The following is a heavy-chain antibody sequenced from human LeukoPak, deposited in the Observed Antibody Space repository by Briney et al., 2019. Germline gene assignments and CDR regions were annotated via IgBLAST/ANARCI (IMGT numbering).Heavy chain of an antibody. CDR2: IYYSGST. V-gene: IGHV4-61*01. Sequence: SETLSLTCTVSGGSVSSGSYYWSWIRQPPGKGLEWIGYIYYSGSTNYNPSLKSRVTISVDTSKNQFSLKLSSVTAADTAVYYCARGDTAMALDYWGQGTLVTVSS. D-gene: IGHD5-18*01. CDR3: ARGDTAMALDY. J-gene: IGHJ4*02. CDR1: GGSVSSGSYY.